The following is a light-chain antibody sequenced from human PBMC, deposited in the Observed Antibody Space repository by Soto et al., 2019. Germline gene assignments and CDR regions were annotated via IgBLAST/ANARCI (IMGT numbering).Light chain of an antibody. CDR3: QHFNSYPWT. CDR2: KAS. V-gene: IGKV1-5*03. Sequence: DIQMTQSPSTLSASVGDRVTITCRASQSITNRLAWYQQKPGKAPKLLINKASSLESGVPSRFSGSGSGTEFTLTISSLQPDDFATYYCQHFNSYPWTFGQGTKVEIK. J-gene: IGKJ1*01. CDR1: QSITNR.